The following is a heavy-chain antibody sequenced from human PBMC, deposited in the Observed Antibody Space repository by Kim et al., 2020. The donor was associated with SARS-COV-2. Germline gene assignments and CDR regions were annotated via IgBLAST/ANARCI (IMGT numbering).Heavy chain of an antibody. CDR3: ARAPRGTNVDP. CDR2: I. V-gene: IGHV3-11*04. J-gene: IGHJ5*02. Sequence: INYTDAVKGRLTISRDNDKNSLYLQMNSLGAEDTAVYYCARAPRGTNVDPWGQGTLVTVSS. D-gene: IGHD2-8*01.